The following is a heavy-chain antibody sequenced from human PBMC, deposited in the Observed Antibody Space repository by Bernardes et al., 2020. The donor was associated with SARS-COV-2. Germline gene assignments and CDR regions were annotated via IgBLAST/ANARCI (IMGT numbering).Heavy chain of an antibody. Sequence: SETLSLTCTVSGGSISSYYWSWIRQPPGKGLEWIGYIYYSGSTNYNPSLKSRVTISVDTSKNQFSLKLSSVTAADTAVYYCARLFGFGEYGMDVWGQGTTVTVSS. CDR3: ARLFGFGEYGMDV. J-gene: IGHJ6*02. CDR2: IYYSGST. D-gene: IGHD3-10*01. V-gene: IGHV4-59*08. CDR1: GGSISSYY.